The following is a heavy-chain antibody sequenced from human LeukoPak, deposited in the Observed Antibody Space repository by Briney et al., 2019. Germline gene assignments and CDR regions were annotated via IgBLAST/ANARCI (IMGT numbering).Heavy chain of an antibody. D-gene: IGHD3-3*01. Sequence: SETLSLTCTVSGGSISSYYWGWIRQPPGKGLEWIGYIYYSGSTNYNPSLKSRVTISVDTSKNQFSLKLSSVTAADTAVYYCARLSRSWSWFDPWGQGTLVTVSS. CDR2: IYYSGST. J-gene: IGHJ5*02. V-gene: IGHV4-59*01. CDR3: ARLSRSWSWFDP. CDR1: GGSISSYY.